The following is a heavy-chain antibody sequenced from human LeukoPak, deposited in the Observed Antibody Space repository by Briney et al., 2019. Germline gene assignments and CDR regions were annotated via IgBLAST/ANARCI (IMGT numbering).Heavy chain of an antibody. Sequence: ASETLSLTCAVYGGSFSGYYWSWIRQPPGKGLEWIGEINHSGSTNYNPSLKSRVTISVDTSKNQFSLKLSSVTAADTAVYYCARDRGDGYDFWDYWGQGTLVTVSS. J-gene: IGHJ4*02. CDR2: INHSGST. CDR1: GGSFSGYY. CDR3: ARDRGDGYDFWDY. D-gene: IGHD3-3*01. V-gene: IGHV4-34*01.